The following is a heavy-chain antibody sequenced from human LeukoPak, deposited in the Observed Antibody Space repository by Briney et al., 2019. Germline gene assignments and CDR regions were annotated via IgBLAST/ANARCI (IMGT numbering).Heavy chain of an antibody. CDR2: IYYSGST. Sequence: SETLSLTCTASGGSISSHYWSWIRQPPGKGLEWIGYIYYSGSTNYNPSLKSRVTISVDTSKNQFSLKLSSVTAADTAVYYCARAGYGGNSFYFDYWGQGTLVTVSS. CDR3: ARAGYGGNSFYFDY. J-gene: IGHJ4*02. V-gene: IGHV4-59*11. D-gene: IGHD4-23*01. CDR1: GGSISSHY.